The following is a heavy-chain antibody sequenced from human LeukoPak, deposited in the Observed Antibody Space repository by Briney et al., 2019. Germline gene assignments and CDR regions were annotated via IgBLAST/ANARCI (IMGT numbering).Heavy chain of an antibody. V-gene: IGHV3-9*01. Sequence: GGSLRLSCAASGFTFDDYAMHWVRQAPGKGLERVSGISWNSGSIGYADSVKGRFTISRDNAKNSLYLQMNSLRAEDTALYYCAKGDLRSRTYYDFWSGYPYYYYGMDVWGQGTTVTVSS. CDR2: ISWNSGSI. D-gene: IGHD3-3*01. CDR3: AKGDLRSRTYYDFWSGYPYYYYGMDV. J-gene: IGHJ6*02. CDR1: GFTFDDYA.